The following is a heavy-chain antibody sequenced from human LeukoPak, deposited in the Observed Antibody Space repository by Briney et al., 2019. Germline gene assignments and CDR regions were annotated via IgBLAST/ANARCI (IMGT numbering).Heavy chain of an antibody. CDR3: ARVNMWRRRRPHQCGGNYFDY. CDR2: IWYDGSNK. Sequence: PGGSLRLSCAASGFTFSSYGMHWVRQAPGKGLEWVAVIWYDGSNKLYADSVKGRFTISRDNSKNTLFLQMNSLRAEDTAVYYCARVNMWRRRRPHQCGGNYFDYWGQGTLVTVSS. J-gene: IGHJ4*02. V-gene: IGHV3-33*01. CDR1: GFTFSSYG. D-gene: IGHD1-26*01.